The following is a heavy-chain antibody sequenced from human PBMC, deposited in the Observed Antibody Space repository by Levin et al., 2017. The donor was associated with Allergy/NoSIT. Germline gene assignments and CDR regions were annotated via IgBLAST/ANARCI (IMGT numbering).Heavy chain of an antibody. V-gene: IGHV4-31*03. J-gene: IGHJ6*02. CDR3: ARDECAWFGECYGPDV. D-gene: IGHD3-10*01. CDR1: GDSISRGDYY. Sequence: LRLSCTVSGDSISRGDYYWTWVRHLPGKGLEWIGFIPHSGSVSYNPSLKSRLTLSLDTSKNHFSLKLASVTVADTGVYYCARDECAWFGECYGPDVWGQGTTVIVSS. CDR2: IPHSGSV.